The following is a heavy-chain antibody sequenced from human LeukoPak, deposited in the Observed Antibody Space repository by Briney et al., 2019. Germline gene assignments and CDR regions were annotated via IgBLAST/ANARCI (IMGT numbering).Heavy chain of an antibody. V-gene: IGHV3-23*01. CDR3: XXXXXXXXNDSCSWPYDH. D-gene: IGHD2-15*01. CDR1: GFTFSSYA. CDR2: ISGSGHTT. Sequence: GGSLRLSCAASGFTFSSYAMSWVRQAPGKGLEWVSAISGSGHTTYYADSVKGRFTISRDNSKNTVYLQMNSLRGEDTAVYYCXXXXXXXXNDSCSWPYDHWGQGTLVTVSS. J-gene: IGHJ4*02.